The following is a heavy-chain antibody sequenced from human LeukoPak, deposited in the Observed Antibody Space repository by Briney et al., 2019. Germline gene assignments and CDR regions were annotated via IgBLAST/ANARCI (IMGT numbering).Heavy chain of an antibody. CDR3: ARGDYYGSVD. Sequence: PSETQSLTCTLSGGSISNYYWSWIRQPPGKGLEWIGYIYYSGSTNYNPSLKSRVTISVDTTKNQFSLKLSSVTAADTAMYYCARGDYYGSVDWGQGTLVTVSS. CDR2: IYYSGST. V-gene: IGHV4-59*08. CDR1: GGSISNYY. J-gene: IGHJ4*02. D-gene: IGHD3-10*01.